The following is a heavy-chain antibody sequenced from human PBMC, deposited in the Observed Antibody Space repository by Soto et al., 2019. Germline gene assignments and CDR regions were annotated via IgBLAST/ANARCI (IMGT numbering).Heavy chain of an antibody. CDR3: ARVDYGGNSDDLFDY. Sequence: QVQLVQSGAEVKKPGSSVKVSCKASGGTFSSYAISWVRQAPGHGLEWLGGIIPIFGTANYAQKFQGRVTITADESTSTAYMELSSLRSEDTAVYYCARVDYGGNSDDLFDYWGQGTLVTVSS. J-gene: IGHJ4*02. CDR1: GGTFSSYA. D-gene: IGHD4-17*01. V-gene: IGHV1-69*01. CDR2: IIPIFGTA.